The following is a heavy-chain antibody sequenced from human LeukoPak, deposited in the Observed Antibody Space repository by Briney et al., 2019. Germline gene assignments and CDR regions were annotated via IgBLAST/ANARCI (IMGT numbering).Heavy chain of an antibody. J-gene: IGHJ6*03. Sequence: SETLSLTCTVSGGSVSSSYYWGWIRPPPGKGLEWIGYIYYSGSTYYNPSLKSRVTISVDTSRNQFSLKLSSVTAADTAVYYCAGAGYCSSPSCYTAYYYYMDVWGKGTTVTVSS. CDR3: AGAGYCSSPSCYTAYYYYMDV. V-gene: IGHV4-30-4*08. CDR1: GGSVSSSYY. CDR2: IYYSGST. D-gene: IGHD2-2*02.